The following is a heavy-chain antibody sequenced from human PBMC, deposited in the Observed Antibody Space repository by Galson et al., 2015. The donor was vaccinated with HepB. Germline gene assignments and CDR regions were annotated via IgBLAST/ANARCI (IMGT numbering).Heavy chain of an antibody. CDR3: AKRFRLTMVRGVYYFDY. J-gene: IGHJ4*02. CDR1: GFTFSSYA. D-gene: IGHD3-10*01. V-gene: IGHV3-23*01. Sequence: SLRLSCAASGFTFSSYAMSWVRQAPGKGLEWVSAISGSGGSTYYADSVKGRFTISRDNSKNTLYLQMNSLRAEDTAVYYCAKRFRLTMVRGVYYFDYWGQGTLVTVSS. CDR2: ISGSGGST.